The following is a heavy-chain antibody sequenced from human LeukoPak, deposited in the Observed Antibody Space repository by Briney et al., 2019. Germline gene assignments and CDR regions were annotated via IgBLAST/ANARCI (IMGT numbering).Heavy chain of an antibody. Sequence: GGSLRLSCAASGFTFSTYVMTWVRQAPGKGLEWVSAILGSGGGTYYTDSVKGRFTISRDNSKNTLYLQMNSLRAEDTAVYYCATAPGAYYYYHMDVWGQGTTVTVSS. CDR2: ILGSGGGT. CDR1: GFTFSTYV. V-gene: IGHV3-23*01. D-gene: IGHD3-10*01. CDR3: ATAPGAYYYYHMDV. J-gene: IGHJ6*02.